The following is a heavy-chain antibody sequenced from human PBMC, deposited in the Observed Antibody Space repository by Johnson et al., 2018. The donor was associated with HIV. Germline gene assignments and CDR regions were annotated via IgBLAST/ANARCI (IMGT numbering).Heavy chain of an antibody. V-gene: IGHV3-30-3*01. CDR3: ARDGASGSYFWGRGAFDI. D-gene: IGHD1-26*01. CDR2: ISYDGSNK. CDR1: GFTFSSYA. J-gene: IGHJ3*02. Sequence: QMLLVESGGGVVQPGRSLRLSCAASGFTFSSYAMHWVRQAPGKGLEWVAVISYDGSNKYYADSVTGRFTISRDTSKNTLYLQMNSLRAEDTAVYYCARDGASGSYFWGRGAFDIWGQGTMVTVSS.